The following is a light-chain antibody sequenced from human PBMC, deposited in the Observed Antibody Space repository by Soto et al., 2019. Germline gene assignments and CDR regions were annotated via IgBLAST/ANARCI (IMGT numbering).Light chain of an antibody. CDR3: QQYNNWPLT. V-gene: IGKV3-11*01. J-gene: IGKJ1*01. Sequence: EIVLTQSPATLSLSPGERATLSCRTSQSVSRYLAWYQQKPGQAPRLLIYDSTDRATGLPARFSGSGSGTDFTLTINSLEPEDFAVYYCQQYNNWPLTFGQGTKVEIK. CDR1: QSVSRY. CDR2: DST.